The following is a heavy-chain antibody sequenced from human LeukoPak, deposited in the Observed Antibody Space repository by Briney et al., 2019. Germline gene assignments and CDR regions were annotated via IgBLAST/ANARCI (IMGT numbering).Heavy chain of an antibody. D-gene: IGHD3-3*01. J-gene: IGHJ6*02. CDR1: GGTFSSSA. CDR2: IIPIFGTP. CDR3: ARGEPVEYHDFWSGSRNYYGMDV. Sequence: GASVKVSCKPSGGTFSSSAVSWVRQAPGQGLEWMGGIIPIFGTPNYAPKFLGRVTITADESTSTGYMELTSLRSEDTAVYYCARGEPVEYHDFWSGSRNYYGMDVWGQGTTVTVPS. V-gene: IGHV1-69*13.